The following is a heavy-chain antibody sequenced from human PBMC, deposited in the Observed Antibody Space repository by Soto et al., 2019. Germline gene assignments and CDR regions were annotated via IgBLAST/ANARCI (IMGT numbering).Heavy chain of an antibody. V-gene: IGHV4-61*05. CDR3: ARHYYDILTGYSSRNCFDP. CDR2: IYCSGST. Sequence: SETLRLTCTVSGGTISSSSHHWGWVRQPPGKGREWIGYIYCSGSTNYNPSLKSRVTISVATSKNQFSLKLSSVTAADTAVYYCARHYYDILTGYSSRNCFDPWGQGTLVTLSS. D-gene: IGHD3-9*01. CDR1: GGTISSSSHH. J-gene: IGHJ5*02.